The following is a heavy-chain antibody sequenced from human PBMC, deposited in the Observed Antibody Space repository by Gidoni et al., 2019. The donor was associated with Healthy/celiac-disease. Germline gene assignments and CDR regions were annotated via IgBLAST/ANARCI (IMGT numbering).Heavy chain of an antibody. V-gene: IGHV4-39*01. CDR1: GGAISSSSYY. Sequence: QLQRQESGPGLVKPSETLSLTCTVSGGAISSSSYYWGWLRQPPGKGLEWIGSIDYSGRTYYNPSLKSRVTISVDTSKNQFSLKLSSVTAADTAVYYCARSLQYYSDSSCFDYWGQGTLVTVSS. CDR3: ARSLQYYSDSSCFDY. CDR2: IDYSGRT. D-gene: IGHD3-22*01. J-gene: IGHJ4*02.